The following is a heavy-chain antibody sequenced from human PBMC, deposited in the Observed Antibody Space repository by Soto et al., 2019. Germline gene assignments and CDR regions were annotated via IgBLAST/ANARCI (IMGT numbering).Heavy chain of an antibody. CDR1: GYTFTSYY. V-gene: IGHV1-46*01. CDR3: ARGFPDVHYYYGMDV. J-gene: IGHJ6*02. CDR2: INPSGGST. Sequence: ASVKVSCKASGYTFTSYYMHWVRQAPGQGLEWMGIINPSGGSTSYAQKFQGRVTMTRDTSTSTAYMELSSLRSEDTAVYYCARGFPDVHYYYGMDVWGQGTTVTVSS.